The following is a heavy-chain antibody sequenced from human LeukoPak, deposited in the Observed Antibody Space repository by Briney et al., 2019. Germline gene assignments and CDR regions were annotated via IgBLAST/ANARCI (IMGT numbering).Heavy chain of an antibody. CDR3: ARDRIGGVLRYFDWLDAFDI. CDR2: IYYSGST. CDR1: GGSISSSSYY. V-gene: IGHV4-39*07. J-gene: IGHJ3*02. D-gene: IGHD3-9*01. Sequence: SETLSLTCTVSGGSISSSSYYWGWIRQPPGKGLEWIGSIYYSGSTYYNPSLKSRVTISVDTSKNQFSLKLSSVTAADTAVYYCARDRIGGVLRYFDWLDAFDIWGQGTMVTVSS.